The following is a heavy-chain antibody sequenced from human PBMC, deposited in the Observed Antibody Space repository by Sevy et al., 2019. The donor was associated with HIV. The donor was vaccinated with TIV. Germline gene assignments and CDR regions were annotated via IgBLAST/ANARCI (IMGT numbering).Heavy chain of an antibody. CDR2: ISSSSSYI. CDR1: GFTFSSYS. V-gene: IGHV3-21*01. Sequence: GGSLRLSCAASGFTFSSYSMNWVRQAPGKGLEWVSSISSSSSYIYYADSVKGRFTISRDNTKNSPYLQMNSLRAEDTAVYYCAREECSSTSCHLPLDYWGQGTLVTVSS. D-gene: IGHD2-2*01. CDR3: AREECSSTSCHLPLDY. J-gene: IGHJ4*02.